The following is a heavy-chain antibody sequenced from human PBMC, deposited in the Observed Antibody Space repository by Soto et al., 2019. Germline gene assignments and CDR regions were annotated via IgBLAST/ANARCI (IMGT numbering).Heavy chain of an antibody. CDR2: IYHGGTT. Sequence: SETLPLTCTVSGDTLSVGTKYWNWVRQPPGKDLEWIGYIYHGGTTKYNLSLKSRVTISQDTYKNQFSLEIHSVMPSDTAVYYCAGDWGRYWFDPWGQGIVVTVSS. CDR1: GDTLSVGTKY. J-gene: IGHJ5*02. CDR3: AGDWGRYWFDP. V-gene: IGHV4-61*01. D-gene: IGHD3-16*01.